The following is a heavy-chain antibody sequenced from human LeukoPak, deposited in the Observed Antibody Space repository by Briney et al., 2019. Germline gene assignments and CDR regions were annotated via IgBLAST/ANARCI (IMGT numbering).Heavy chain of an antibody. CDR3: ARKRSDFIETTPFDY. V-gene: IGHV1-2*02. Sequence: ASVKVSCKASGYIFTGYYIHWVRQAPGQGLEWMGWINPNSGDTNYAQKFQGRVTMTRDTSISTAYMELSSLGSDDTAVYYCARKRSDFIETTPFDYWGQGTLVTVSS. D-gene: IGHD1-1*01. J-gene: IGHJ4*02. CDR2: INPNSGDT. CDR1: GYIFTGYY.